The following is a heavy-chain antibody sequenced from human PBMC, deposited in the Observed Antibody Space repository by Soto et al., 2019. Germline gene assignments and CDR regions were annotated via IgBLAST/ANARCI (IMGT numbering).Heavy chain of an antibody. J-gene: IGHJ6*03. V-gene: IGHV2-70*11. Sequence: SGPTLVNPTQTLTLTCTFSGFSLSTSGMCVSWIRQPPGKALEWRARIDWGDDKYYSTSLKTRLTISKDTSKNQVVLTMTNMDPVDTATYYCARTRRITILGVVTNSYFYYMDVWGKGTTVTVSS. D-gene: IGHD3-3*01. CDR2: IDWGDDK. CDR1: GFSLSTSGMC. CDR3: ARTRRITILGVVTNSYFYYMDV.